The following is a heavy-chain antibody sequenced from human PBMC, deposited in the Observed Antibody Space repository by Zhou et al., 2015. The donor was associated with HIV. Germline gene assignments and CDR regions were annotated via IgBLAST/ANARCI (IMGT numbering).Heavy chain of an antibody. J-gene: IGHJ4*02. CDR1: GFTFSSYA. CDR3: AKATRISCSGVSCYPLDN. D-gene: IGHD2-15*01. CDR2: ISYDGSNK. Sequence: QEQLVESGGGVVQPGRSLRLSCAASGFTFSSYAMHWVRQAPGKGLEWVAVISYDGSNKYYADSVKGRFTISRDNSKNTLYLQMNSLRAEDTAVYYCAKATRISCSGVSCYPLDNWGQGTLVTVS. V-gene: IGHV3-30-3*01.